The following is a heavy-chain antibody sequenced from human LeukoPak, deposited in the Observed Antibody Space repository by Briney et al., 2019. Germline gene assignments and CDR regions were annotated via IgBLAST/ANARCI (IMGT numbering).Heavy chain of an antibody. V-gene: IGHV3-23*01. CDR2: ISSSGGST. D-gene: IGHD2-15*01. CDR1: GFTFSSSA. CDR3: AKAIYSDRYYYGMDV. J-gene: IGHJ6*02. Sequence: GGSLRLSCAASGFTFSSSAMSWVRQVPGKGLEWVSGISSSGGSTNYADSVRGRFTISRDNSKNTLYVQMNSLRDEDTALYYCAKAIYSDRYYYGMDVWGQGTTVTVSS.